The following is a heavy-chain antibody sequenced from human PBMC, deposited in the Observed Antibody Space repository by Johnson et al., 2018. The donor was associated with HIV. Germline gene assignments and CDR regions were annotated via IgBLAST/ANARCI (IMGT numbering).Heavy chain of an antibody. CDR1: GFTFSDFF. D-gene: IGHD6-6*01. J-gene: IGHJ3*02. Sequence: MQLVESGGGLVKPGGSLRLSCAASGFTFSDFFMSWIRQPPGKGLEWVSGINWNGGSTGYADSVKGRFTISRDNSKNSLYLQMNSLRAEDTALYYCAKAGPREYSSSLDAFDIWGQGTMVTVSS. CDR2: INWNGGST. CDR3: AKAGPREYSSSLDAFDI. V-gene: IGHV3-20*04.